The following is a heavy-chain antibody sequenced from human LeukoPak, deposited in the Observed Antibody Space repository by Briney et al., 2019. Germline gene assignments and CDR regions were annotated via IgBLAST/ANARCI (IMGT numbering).Heavy chain of an antibody. J-gene: IGHJ3*01. CDR2: ISKDGSMK. CDR1: GFSFSNYA. Sequence: PGRSLRLSCAASGFSFSNYAMDWVRQAPGKGLEWVAVISKDGSMKYYSDSVKGRFTVSRVNSIHTLYLEMNSLKTEDTAVYYCAGESFDFWSQGTMVTVSS. CDR3: AGESFDF. V-gene: IGHV3-30*04.